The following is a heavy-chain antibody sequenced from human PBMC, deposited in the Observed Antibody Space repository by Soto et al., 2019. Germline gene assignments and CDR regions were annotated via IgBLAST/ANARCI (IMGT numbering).Heavy chain of an antibody. CDR3: ARHPRYSCGYLGFDY. CDR1: GGSISSSSYY. J-gene: IGHJ4*02. Sequence: SETLSLTCTVSGGSISSSSYYWGWIRQPPGKGLEWIGSIYYSGSTYYNPSLKSRVTISVDTSKNKFSLKLSSVTAADTSVYYCARHPRYSCGYLGFDYWGQGTLVTVSS. V-gene: IGHV4-39*01. CDR2: IYYSGST. D-gene: IGHD5-18*01.